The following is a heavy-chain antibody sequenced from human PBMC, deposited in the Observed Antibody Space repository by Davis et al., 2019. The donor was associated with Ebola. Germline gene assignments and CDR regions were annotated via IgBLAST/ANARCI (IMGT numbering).Heavy chain of an antibody. J-gene: IGHJ4*02. D-gene: IGHD3-16*01. CDR1: AYTFTDYY. CDR2: INPNSGGT. CDR3: ARGTFYDFVWGSSVYFDF. V-gene: IGHV1-2*02. Sequence: ASVKVSCKASAYTFTDYYIHWVRQAPGQGLEWMGWINPNSGGTNSAQKFQGRVTMTRDTSINTAYMELSRLKSDDTAVYYCARGTFYDFVWGSSVYFDFWGQGTLVTVSS.